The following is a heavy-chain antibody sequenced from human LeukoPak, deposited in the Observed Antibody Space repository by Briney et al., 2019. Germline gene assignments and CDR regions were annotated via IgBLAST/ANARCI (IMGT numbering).Heavy chain of an antibody. D-gene: IGHD3-3*01. J-gene: IGHJ4*02. CDR2: ISGSGGST. Sequence: YPGGSLRLSCAASGFTFSSYAMSWVRQAPGKGLEWVSAISGSGGSTYYAGSVKGRFTISRDNSKNTLYLQMNSLRAEDTAVYYCAKSKSGYSYFDYWGQGTLVTVSS. V-gene: IGHV3-23*01. CDR3: AKSKSGYSYFDY. CDR1: GFTFSSYA.